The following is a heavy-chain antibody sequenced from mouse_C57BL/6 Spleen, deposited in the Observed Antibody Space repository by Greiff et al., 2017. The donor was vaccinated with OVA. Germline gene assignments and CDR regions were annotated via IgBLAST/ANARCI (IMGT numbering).Heavy chain of an antibody. J-gene: IGHJ1*03. CDR2: IFPGSGST. V-gene: IGHV1-75*01. CDR1: GYTFTDYY. Sequence: QVQLQQSGPELVKPGASVKISCKASGYTFTDYYINWVKQRPGQGLEWIGWIFPGSGSTYYNEKFKGKATLTVDKSSSTAYMLLSSLTSEDSAVYFCARSITTVAHWYFDVWGTGTTVTVSS. D-gene: IGHD1-1*01. CDR3: ARSITTVAHWYFDV.